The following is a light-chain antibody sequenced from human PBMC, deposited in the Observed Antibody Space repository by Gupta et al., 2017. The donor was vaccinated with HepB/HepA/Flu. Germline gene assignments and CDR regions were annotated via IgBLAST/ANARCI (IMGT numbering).Light chain of an antibody. V-gene: IGLV1-44*01. Sequence: QSVLTQPPSVSGTPGQRATISCSGSSSNIGNNAVNWYQQLPGTAPKLVMYSNNQRPSGVPDRFSGSKSGTSASLAISGLQSEDEADYYCAAWDDSLTGWVFGGGTKLTVL. J-gene: IGLJ3*02. CDR3: AAWDDSLTGWV. CDR2: SNN. CDR1: SSNIGNNA.